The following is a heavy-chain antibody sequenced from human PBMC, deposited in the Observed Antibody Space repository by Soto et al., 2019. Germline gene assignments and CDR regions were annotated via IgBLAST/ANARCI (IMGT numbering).Heavy chain of an antibody. CDR2: VNHSGST. CDR1: GGSFSSYY. Sequence: SETLSLTCAVYGGSFSSYYWSWIRKSPGKGLEWIGEVNHSGSTNYNPSLKSRVTISVDTSKSHFSLKLTSITAADTAVCYCARGGGYDYLDYYYGMDVWGQGTTVT. J-gene: IGHJ6*02. D-gene: IGHD5-12*01. V-gene: IGHV4-34*01. CDR3: ARGGGYDYLDYYYGMDV.